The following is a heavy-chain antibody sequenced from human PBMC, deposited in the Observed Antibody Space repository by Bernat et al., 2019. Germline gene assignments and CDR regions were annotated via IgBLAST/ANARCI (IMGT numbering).Heavy chain of an antibody. CDR1: GYTFTGYY. D-gene: IGHD3-22*01. Sequence: QVQLVQSGAEVKKPGASVKVSCKASGYTFTGYYMHWVRQAPGQGLEWMGWINPNSGGTNYAQKFQGWVNMTRDTSISTAYMELSRLRSDDTAVYYCARSYYDSSGSQKGPNYYYYGMDVWGQGTTVTVSS. CDR2: INPNSGGT. CDR3: ARSYYDSSGSQKGPNYYYYGMDV. J-gene: IGHJ6*02. V-gene: IGHV1-2*04.